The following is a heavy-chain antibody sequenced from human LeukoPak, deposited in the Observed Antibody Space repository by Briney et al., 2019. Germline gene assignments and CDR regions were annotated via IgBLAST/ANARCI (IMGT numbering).Heavy chain of an antibody. CDR2: INPNTGGT. V-gene: IGHV1-2*02. CDR3: SRSSAAAGAVGY. J-gene: IGHJ4*02. CDR1: GYSFTAHY. Sequence: ASVKVSCKASGYSFTAHYIHWVRQAPGQGLEWMGSINPNTGGTNYAEKFQGSVTMTSDTSTTTAYMGLSSLSSDDTAVYFCSRSSAAAGAVGYWGQGTLVTVSS. D-gene: IGHD6-13*01.